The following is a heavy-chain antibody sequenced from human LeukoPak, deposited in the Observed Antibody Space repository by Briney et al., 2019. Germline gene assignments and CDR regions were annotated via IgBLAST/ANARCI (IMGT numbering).Heavy chain of an antibody. J-gene: IGHJ6*03. D-gene: IGHD6-13*01. CDR1: GGSISSSSYY. Sequence: SETLSLTCTVSGGSISSSSYYWGWIRQPPGKGLEWIGSIYYSGSTYYNPSLKSRVTISVDTSKNQFSQKLSSVTAADTAVYYCARGRRPAAIRGIAAAAGRAFYYYYMDVWGKGTTVTVSS. CDR2: IYYSGST. CDR3: ARGRRPAAIRGIAAAAGRAFYYYYMDV. V-gene: IGHV4-39*01.